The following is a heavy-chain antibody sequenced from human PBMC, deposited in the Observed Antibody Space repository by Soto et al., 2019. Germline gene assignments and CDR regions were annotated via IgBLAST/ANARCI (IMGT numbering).Heavy chain of an antibody. CDR2: IYYTGST. D-gene: IGHD4-17*01. CDR3: ASRYGGTLDY. J-gene: IGHJ4*02. V-gene: IGHV4-59*08. Sequence: QVQLQESGPGLVKPSETLSLTCTVSGGSISSYYWSWIRQPPGKGLEWIGYIYYTGSTNYNPSLKSRVTSTVETAKNKSSLNLSSVTAADTAVYYCASRYGGTLDYWGQGTRSNVSS. CDR1: GGSISSYY.